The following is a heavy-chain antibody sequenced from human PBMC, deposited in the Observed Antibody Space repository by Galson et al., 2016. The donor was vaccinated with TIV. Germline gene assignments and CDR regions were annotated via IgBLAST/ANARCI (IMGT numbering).Heavy chain of an antibody. CDR1: GFTFNYYT. D-gene: IGHD1-7*01. Sequence: SLRLSCAASGFTFNYYTMHWVRQAPGKGLEWVASISSTSNYKYYAESVKGRFTISRDNAEDSLYLQINSLRAEDTALYYCARRGNYLSDAFDIWGQGTMVTVSS. CDR2: ISSTSNYK. J-gene: IGHJ3*02. V-gene: IGHV3-21*06. CDR3: ARRGNYLSDAFDI.